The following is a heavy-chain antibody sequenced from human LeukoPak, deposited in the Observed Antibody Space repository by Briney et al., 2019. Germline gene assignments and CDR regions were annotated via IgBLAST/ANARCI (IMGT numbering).Heavy chain of an antibody. CDR3: AREDSGNSDDSLDI. CDR1: GGSISSYY. Sequence: PSETLSLTCTVSGGSISSYYWSWLRQPPGKGLEWIGYVYYSGSTNYNPSLKSRVTISVDTSNNQFSLKLSSVTTADTAVYYCAREDSGNSDDSLDIWGQGTMVTVSS. V-gene: IGHV4-59*12. J-gene: IGHJ3*02. CDR2: VYYSGST. D-gene: IGHD4-23*01.